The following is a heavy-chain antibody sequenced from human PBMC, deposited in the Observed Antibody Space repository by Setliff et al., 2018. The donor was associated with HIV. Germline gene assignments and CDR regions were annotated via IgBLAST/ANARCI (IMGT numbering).Heavy chain of an antibody. CDR1: GFTFSRCW. V-gene: IGHV3-7*01. Sequence: GGSLRLSCVASGFTFSRCWMSWVRQAPGKGLEWVGNIKQDGSEKYYVDSVKGRSTISRDNAKNSLYLQMNSLRADDTAMYYCACPKEGYSGSGGAFQIWGQGTMVTVSS. CDR2: IKQDGSEK. J-gene: IGHJ3*02. D-gene: IGHD3-10*01. CDR3: ACPKEGYSGSGGAFQI.